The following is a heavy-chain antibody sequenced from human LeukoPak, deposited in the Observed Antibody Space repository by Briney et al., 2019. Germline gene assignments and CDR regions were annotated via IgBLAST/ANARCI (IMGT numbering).Heavy chain of an antibody. CDR3: ARESSCDTTSRLAPTDWFDP. CDR1: GYTFTGYY. D-gene: IGHD1-26*01. V-gene: IGHV1-2*02. CDR2: ISPNSGGT. Sequence: ASVKVSCKASGYTFTGYYIHWVRQAPGQGLEWMGWISPNSGGTNYAQKFQGRVTMTRDTSISTAYMELSRLRSDDTAVYYCARESSCDTTSRLAPTDWFDPWGQGTLVTVSS. J-gene: IGHJ5*02.